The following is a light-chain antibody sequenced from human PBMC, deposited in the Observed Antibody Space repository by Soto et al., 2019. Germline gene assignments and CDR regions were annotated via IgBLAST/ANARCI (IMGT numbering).Light chain of an antibody. CDR1: QSVSSN. CDR3: QQYSNWPRT. V-gene: IGKV3-15*01. Sequence: EIVMTQSPATLSVSPGERATLSCRASQSVSSNLAWFQQKPGQAPRLLIYGASARGTGIPARFSGSGSGTEFTLSISSLQSEDFAVYYCQQYSNWPRTFGQGTNVDIK. J-gene: IGKJ1*01. CDR2: GAS.